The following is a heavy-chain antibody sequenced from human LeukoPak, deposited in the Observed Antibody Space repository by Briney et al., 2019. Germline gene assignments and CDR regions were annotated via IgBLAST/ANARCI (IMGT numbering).Heavy chain of an antibody. CDR1: GFTFSSYA. J-gene: IGHJ4*02. Sequence: GGSLRLSCAASGFTFSSYAMNWVRQVPGKGLEWVSAITGDAARTHYADSVKGRFTISRDNSMNTLYLQMNSLRAEDTAVYYCARGAAAGPTPFDYWGQGTLVTVSS. V-gene: IGHV3-23*01. CDR3: ARGAAAGPTPFDY. CDR2: ITGDAART. D-gene: IGHD6-13*01.